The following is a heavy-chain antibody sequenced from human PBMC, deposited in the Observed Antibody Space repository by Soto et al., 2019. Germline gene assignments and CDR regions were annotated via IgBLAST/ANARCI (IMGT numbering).Heavy chain of an antibody. CDR2: INHTGST. Sequence: SETLSLTCAVSGGSISSGGYSWTWIRQPPGKGLEWIGEINHTGSTKYNPSLKSRVTISLDTSKNQFSLSLRSVTAADTAVYYCARGREIFGAVTPFEYWGQGTQVTVSS. V-gene: IGHV4-30-2*01. CDR1: GGSISSGGYS. D-gene: IGHD3-3*01. CDR3: ARGREIFGAVTPFEY. J-gene: IGHJ4*02.